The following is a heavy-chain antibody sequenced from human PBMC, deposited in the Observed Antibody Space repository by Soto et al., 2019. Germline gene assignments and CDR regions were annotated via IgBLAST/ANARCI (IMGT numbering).Heavy chain of an antibody. J-gene: IGHJ6*02. CDR3: TTDSAVAGRIRGYYYYGMDV. CDR1: GFTFSNAW. CDR2: IKSKTDGGTT. Sequence: GGSLRLSCAASGFTFSNAWMSWVRQAPGKGLEWVGRIKSKTDGGTTDYAAPVKGRFTISRDDSKNTLYLQMNSLKTEDTAVYYCTTDSAVAGRIRGYYYYGMDVWVQGTTVTVSS. V-gene: IGHV3-15*01. D-gene: IGHD6-19*01.